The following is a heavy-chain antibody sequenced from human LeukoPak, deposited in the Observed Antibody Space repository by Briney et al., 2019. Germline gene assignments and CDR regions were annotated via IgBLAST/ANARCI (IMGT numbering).Heavy chain of an antibody. CDR3: ARFENSGYDFSFDY. V-gene: IGHV4-59*08. J-gene: IGHJ4*02. CDR1: GGSISSYY. D-gene: IGHD5-12*01. CDR2: IYYSGST. Sequence: PSETLSLTCTVSGGSISSYYWRWIRQPRGKGLEWIGYIYYSGSTNYNPSLKSRVTISVDTSKTQFSLKLSSVTAADTAVYYCARFENSGYDFSFDYWGQGTLVTVSS.